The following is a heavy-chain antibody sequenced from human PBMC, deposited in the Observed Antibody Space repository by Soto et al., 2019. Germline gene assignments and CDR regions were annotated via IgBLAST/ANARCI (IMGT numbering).Heavy chain of an antibody. CDR2: IYYSGST. J-gene: IGHJ4*02. Sequence: SETLSLTCTVSGGSISSGDYYWSWIRQPPGKGLEWIGYIYYSGSTYYNPSLKSRVTISVDTSKNQFSLKLSSVTAADTAVYYCARAVYDSSGPYDYWGQGNLVTVS. V-gene: IGHV4-30-4*01. D-gene: IGHD3-22*01. CDR3: ARAVYDSSGPYDY. CDR1: GGSISSGDYY.